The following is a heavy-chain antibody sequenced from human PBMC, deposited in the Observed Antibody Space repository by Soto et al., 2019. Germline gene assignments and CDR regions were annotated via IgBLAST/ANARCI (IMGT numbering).Heavy chain of an antibody. Sequence: QVQLVQSGAEVKKPGASVKVSCKASGYTFTSYGISWVRQAPGQGLEWMGWISAYNGNTNYAQKLQGRVTMTTDTATRTAYMGLRSLGSADTAVYYCARSASDWNYEKYYYYYGMDVWGQGTTVTVSS. CDR3: ARSASDWNYEKYYYYYGMDV. J-gene: IGHJ6*02. CDR2: ISAYNGNT. V-gene: IGHV1-18*01. CDR1: GYTFTSYG. D-gene: IGHD1-7*01.